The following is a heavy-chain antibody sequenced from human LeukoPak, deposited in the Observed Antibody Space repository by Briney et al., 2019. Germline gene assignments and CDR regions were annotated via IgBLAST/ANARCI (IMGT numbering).Heavy chain of an antibody. D-gene: IGHD5-12*01. Sequence: PGGSLRLSCAASGLTFSSYAMSWVRQAPGKGLEWVSAISGSGGSTYYADSVKGRFTISRDNSKNTLYLQMNSLRAEDTAVYHCAKTRGYSGYGHFDYWGQGTLVTVSS. J-gene: IGHJ4*02. CDR1: GLTFSSYA. CDR3: AKTRGYSGYGHFDY. CDR2: ISGSGGST. V-gene: IGHV3-23*01.